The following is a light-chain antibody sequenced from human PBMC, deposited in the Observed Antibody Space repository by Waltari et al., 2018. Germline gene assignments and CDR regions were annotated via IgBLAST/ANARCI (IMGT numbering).Light chain of an antibody. Sequence: QSALTQPASVSGSPGQSIAISCTGSSSDFGAFDYVSWYQQHPGKVPKLIIYDVNKRPSAVYHRFSGSKSGSTASLTISGLQPEDEADYYCCSFTSGSSLRFGGGTKLTVL. CDR1: SSDFGAFDY. J-gene: IGLJ2*01. V-gene: IGLV2-14*03. CDR2: DVN. CDR3: CSFTSGSSLR.